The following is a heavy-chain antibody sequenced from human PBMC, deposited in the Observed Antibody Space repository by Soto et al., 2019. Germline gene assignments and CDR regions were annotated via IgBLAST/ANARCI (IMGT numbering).Heavy chain of an antibody. D-gene: IGHD1-1*01. CDR1: GFTFSSYA. Sequence: GSLRLSCAASGFTFSSYAMHWVRQAPGKGLEWVAVISYDGSNKYYADSVKGRFTISRDNSKNTLYLQMNSLRAEDTAVYYCARDLGWNHGQYHYGMDVWGQGTTVIVSS. V-gene: IGHV3-30-3*01. CDR3: ARDLGWNHGQYHYGMDV. CDR2: ISYDGSNK. J-gene: IGHJ6*02.